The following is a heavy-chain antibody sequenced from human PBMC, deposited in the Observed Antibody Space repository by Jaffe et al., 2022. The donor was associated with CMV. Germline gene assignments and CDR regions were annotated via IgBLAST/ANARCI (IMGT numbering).Heavy chain of an antibody. CDR3: ARGLGAGYYYGMDV. J-gene: IGHJ6*02. Sequence: QLQLQESGPGLVKPSETLSLTCTVSGGSISSSSYYWGWIRQPPGKGLEWIGSIYYSGSTYYNPSLKSRVTISVDTSKNQFSLKLSSVTAADTAVYYCARGLGAGYYYGMDVWGQGTTVTVSS. CDR2: IYYSGST. V-gene: IGHV4-39*01. D-gene: IGHD5-12*01. CDR1: GGSISSSSYY.